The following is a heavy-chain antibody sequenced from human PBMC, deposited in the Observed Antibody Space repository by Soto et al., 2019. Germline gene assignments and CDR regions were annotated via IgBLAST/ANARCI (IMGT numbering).Heavy chain of an antibody. J-gene: IGHJ6*03. V-gene: IGHV4-4*02. D-gene: IGHD3-3*01. CDR2: IYHSGST. CDR1: SGSISSSNW. CDR3: ARVFTIFGVAMTGQATIKTAGDYYYYMDV. Sequence: SETLSLTCAVSSGSISSSNWWSWVRQPPGKGLEWIGEIYHSGSTNYNPSLKSRVTISVDKSKNQFSLKLSSVTAADTAVYYCARVFTIFGVAMTGQATIKTAGDYYYYMDVWGKGTTVTVSS.